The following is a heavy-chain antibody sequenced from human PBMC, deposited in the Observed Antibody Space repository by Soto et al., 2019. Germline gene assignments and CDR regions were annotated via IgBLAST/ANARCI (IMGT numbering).Heavy chain of an antibody. Sequence: GASVKVSCKASGYTFTSYGISWVRQAPGQGLEWMGWISAYNGNTNYAQKLQGRVTMTADTSTGTAYMELSSLRSEDTAVYYCATEFKQWLDDYYYYYGMDVWGQGTTVTVSS. J-gene: IGHJ6*02. D-gene: IGHD6-19*01. CDR1: GYTFTSYG. CDR2: ISAYNGNT. CDR3: ATEFKQWLDDYYYYYGMDV. V-gene: IGHV1-18*01.